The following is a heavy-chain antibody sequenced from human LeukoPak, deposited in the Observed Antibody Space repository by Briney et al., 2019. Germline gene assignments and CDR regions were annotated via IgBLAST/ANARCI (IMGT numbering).Heavy chain of an antibody. CDR1: GFTFSSYSMN. V-gene: IGHV4-39*01. CDR3: ARRERQWLVREYYFDY. Sequence: GSLRLSCAASGFTFSSYSMNWVRQAPGKGLEWIGSIYYSGSTYYNPSLKSRVTISVDTSKNQFSLKLSSVTAADTAVYYCARRERQWLVREYYFDYWGQGTLVTVSS. D-gene: IGHD6-19*01. CDR2: IYYSGST. J-gene: IGHJ4*02.